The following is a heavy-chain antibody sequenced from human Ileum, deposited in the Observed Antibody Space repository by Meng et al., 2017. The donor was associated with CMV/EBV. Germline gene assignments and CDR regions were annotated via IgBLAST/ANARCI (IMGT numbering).Heavy chain of an antibody. CDR2: ISSSSSTI. V-gene: IGHV3-48*04. Sequence: GGSLRLSCAASGFTFSSYSMNWVRQAPGKGLEWVSYISSSSSTIYYADSVKGRFTISRDNAKNSLYLQMNSLRAEETAVYYCARDRAVPIIVVVIYGMDVWGQGTTVTVSS. D-gene: IGHD3-22*01. CDR3: ARDRAVPIIVVVIYGMDV. CDR1: GFTFSSYS. J-gene: IGHJ6*02.